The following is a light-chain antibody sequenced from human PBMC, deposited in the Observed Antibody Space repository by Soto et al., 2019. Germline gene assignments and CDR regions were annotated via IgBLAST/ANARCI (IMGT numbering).Light chain of an antibody. CDR3: QQYGSSPLT. CDR1: QSVRSIY. V-gene: IGKV3D-20*01. CDR2: AAS. Sequence: EIVLTQSPATLSLSPGERATLACGAGQSVRSIYLAWYQQKPGMAPRLLIYAASSRATGIPDRFSGSGSGTDFTLTITRLEPEDFAVYYCQQYGSSPLTFGGGTKVDIK. J-gene: IGKJ4*01.